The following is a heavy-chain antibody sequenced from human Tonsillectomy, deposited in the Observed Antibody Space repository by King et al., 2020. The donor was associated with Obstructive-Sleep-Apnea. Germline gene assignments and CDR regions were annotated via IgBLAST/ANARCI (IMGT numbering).Heavy chain of an antibody. Sequence: PLVESGGGVVPSGRSLRLSCAASGFTFSNYAMHWVRQAPGKGLEWVAIISYDGSNKYYADSVKGRFTISRDNSKNTLYLQMNSLKTEDTAVYSCAIDDSNVDIVVVVAAPFDYWGQGTLVTVSS. CDR2: ISYDGSNK. V-gene: IGHV3-30-3*01. CDR3: AIDDSNVDIVVVVAAPFDY. J-gene: IGHJ4*02. CDR1: GFTFSNYA. D-gene: IGHD2-15*01.